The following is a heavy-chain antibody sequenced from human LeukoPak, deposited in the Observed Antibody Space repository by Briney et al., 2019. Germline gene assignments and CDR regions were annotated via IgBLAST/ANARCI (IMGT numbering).Heavy chain of an antibody. CDR1: GFTFSDYY. CDR3: ARYGYCSSTSCYMPDY. CDR2: ISSSGSTI. V-gene: IGHV3-11*04. D-gene: IGHD2-2*02. Sequence: GGSLRLSCAASGFTFSDYYMSWIRQAPGKGLEWVSYISSSGSTIYYADSVKGRFTISRDNAKNSLYLQMNSLRAEDTAVYYCARYGYCSSTSCYMPDYWGQGTLVTVSS. J-gene: IGHJ4*02.